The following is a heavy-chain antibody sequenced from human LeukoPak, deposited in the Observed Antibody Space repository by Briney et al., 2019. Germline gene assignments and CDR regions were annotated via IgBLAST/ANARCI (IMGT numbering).Heavy chain of an antibody. CDR1: GFTFSDYG. V-gene: IGHV3-21*01. CDR2: ISSSTSYI. CDR3: ARERFHGSGAPRFDY. J-gene: IGHJ4*02. Sequence: PGGSLRLSCEASGFTFSDYGINWVRQAPGGGLEWVSSISSSTSYIYYADSMKGRFTISRDNAKNSVYLQMNSLRAEDTAVYYCARERFHGSGAPRFDYWGQGTLVTVSS. D-gene: IGHD3-10*01.